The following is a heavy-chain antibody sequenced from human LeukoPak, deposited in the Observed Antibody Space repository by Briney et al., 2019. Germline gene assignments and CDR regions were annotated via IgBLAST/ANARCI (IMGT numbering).Heavy chain of an antibody. V-gene: IGHV1-2*06. CDR1: GYSFTDYY. J-gene: IGHJ6*03. D-gene: IGHD1-14*01. CDR2: INPKSGGT. CDR3: ARSWTKTNYHYMDV. Sequence: VASVKVSCKASGYSFTDYYIHWVREAPGQGLEWMERINPKSGGTNYAQKFQGRVTMTRDTSIATAYMELNNLRCDDTAAFYCARSWTKTNYHYMDVWAKGTTVTVS.